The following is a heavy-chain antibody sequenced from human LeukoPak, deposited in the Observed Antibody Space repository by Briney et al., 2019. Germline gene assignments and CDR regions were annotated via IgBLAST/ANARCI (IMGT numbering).Heavy chain of an antibody. CDR2: IYTSGST. CDR1: GGSISSHY. CDR3: ARDRYSGSYYTDYYFDY. V-gene: IGHV4-4*07. J-gene: IGHJ4*02. D-gene: IGHD1-26*01. Sequence: KPSETLSLTCTVSGGSISSHYWSWIRQPAGKGLEWIGRIYTSGSTNYNPSLKSRVTMSVDTSKNQFSLKLSSVTAADTAVYYCARDRYSGSYYTDYYFDYWGQGTLVTVSS.